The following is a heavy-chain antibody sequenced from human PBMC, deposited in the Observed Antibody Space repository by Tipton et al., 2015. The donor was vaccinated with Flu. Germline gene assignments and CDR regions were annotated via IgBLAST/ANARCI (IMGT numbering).Heavy chain of an antibody. Sequence: TLSLTCTVSDGSISSYYWNWIRQPAGKRLEWIGRINTSGSTNYNPSLKSRVTMSVDASKNQFSLKRSSVTAADTAGYYCAGDGGRGSSPYYFDCWGQGTLVTVSS. CDR2: INTSGST. J-gene: IGHJ4*02. CDR1: DGSISSYY. D-gene: IGHD3-16*01. V-gene: IGHV4-4*07. CDR3: AGDGGRGSSPYYFDC.